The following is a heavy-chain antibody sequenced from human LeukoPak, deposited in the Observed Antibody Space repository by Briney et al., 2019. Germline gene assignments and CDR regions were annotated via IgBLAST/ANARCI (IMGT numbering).Heavy chain of an antibody. J-gene: IGHJ4*02. CDR2: INHSGST. D-gene: IGHD3-10*01. CDR3: ARGRMVRGVTLTYFDY. V-gene: IGHV4-34*01. Sequence: PSETLSLTCAVYGGSFSGYYWSWIRQPPGKGLEWIGEINHSGSTSYNPSLKSRVTISVDTPKNQFSLKLSSVTAADTAVYYCARGRMVRGVTLTYFDYWGQGTLVTVSS. CDR1: GGSFSGYY.